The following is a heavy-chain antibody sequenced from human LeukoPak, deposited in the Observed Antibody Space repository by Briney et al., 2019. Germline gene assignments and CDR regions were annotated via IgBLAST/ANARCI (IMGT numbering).Heavy chain of an antibody. D-gene: IGHD3-16*02. CDR1: GYTFTSYD. CDR3: ATVRYFYDYVWGSYRWPLDY. CDR2: MNPNSGNT. J-gene: IGHJ4*02. Sequence: ASVKVSCKASGYTFTSYDINWVRQATGQGLEWMGWMNPNSGNTGYAQKFQGRVTITRNTSISTAYMELTSLTSDDTAVYYCATVRYFYDYVWGSYRWPLDYWGQGTLVTVSS. V-gene: IGHV1-8*03.